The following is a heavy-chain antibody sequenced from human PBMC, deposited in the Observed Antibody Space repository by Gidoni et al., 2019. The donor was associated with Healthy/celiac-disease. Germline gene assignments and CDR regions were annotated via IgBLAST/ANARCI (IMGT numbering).Heavy chain of an antibody. D-gene: IGHD6-6*01. J-gene: IGHJ6*02. V-gene: IGHV4-39*01. CDR3: AGPSEAARATYYYYYGMDV. Sequence: QLQLQESGPGLVKPSETLSLTCTVSGGSISSSSYYWGWIRQPPGKGLEWIGSNYYRWSTHYNPSLKSRVTISVDTSKNPFSLKLSSVTAADTAVYYWAGPSEAARATYYYYYGMDVWGQGTTVTVSS. CDR1: GGSISSSSYY. CDR2: NYYRWST.